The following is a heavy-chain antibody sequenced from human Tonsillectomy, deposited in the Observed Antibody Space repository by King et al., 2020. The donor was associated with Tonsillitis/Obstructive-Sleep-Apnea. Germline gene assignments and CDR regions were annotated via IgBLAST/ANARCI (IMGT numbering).Heavy chain of an antibody. D-gene: IGHD3-10*01. V-gene: IGHV4-39*01. CDR1: GGSVSSSSYY. CDR2: IYYTGST. J-gene: IGHJ4*01. CDR3: SIHFGGGASYYLDY. Sequence: QLQESGPGLVKPSETLSLTCTVSGGSVSSSSYYWGWIRQPPGKGLGWIGSIYYTGSTYYNPSLKSRVTXSVDTSKPQXSLKLSSVSAADTAVYYCSIHFGGGASYYLDYWGHXAXVPVSS.